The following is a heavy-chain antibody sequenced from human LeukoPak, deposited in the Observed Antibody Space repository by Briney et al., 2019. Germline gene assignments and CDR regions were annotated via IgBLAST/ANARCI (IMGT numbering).Heavy chain of an antibody. Sequence: GGSLRLSCAASGFTFSSYWMSWVRQAPGKGLEWVANIKQDGSEKYYVDSVKGRFTISRDNTKNSLYLLMNSLRAEDTAVYYCARDRCSGGSCYPGGYWGQGTLVTVSS. CDR1: GFTFSSYW. V-gene: IGHV3-7*01. CDR2: IKQDGSEK. J-gene: IGHJ4*02. D-gene: IGHD2-15*01. CDR3: ARDRCSGGSCYPGGY.